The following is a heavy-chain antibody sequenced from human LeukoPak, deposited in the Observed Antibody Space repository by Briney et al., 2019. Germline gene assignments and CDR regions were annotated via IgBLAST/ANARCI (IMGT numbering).Heavy chain of an antibody. CDR1: GFTFSSYA. D-gene: IGHD6-13*01. Sequence: GGSLRLSCAASGFTFSSYAMSWVRQAPGKGLEWVSGISWNSGSIGYADSVKGRFTISRDNAKNSLYLQMNSLRAEDTALYYCAKASSSWYFHFDYWGQGTLVTVSS. CDR3: AKASSSWYFHFDY. CDR2: ISWNSGSI. V-gene: IGHV3-9*01. J-gene: IGHJ4*02.